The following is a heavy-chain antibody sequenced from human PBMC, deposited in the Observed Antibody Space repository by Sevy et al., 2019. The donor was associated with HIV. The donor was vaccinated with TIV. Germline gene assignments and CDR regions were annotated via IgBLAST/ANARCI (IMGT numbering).Heavy chain of an antibody. D-gene: IGHD6-13*01. Sequence: GGSLRLSCAASGFTFSSYWMSWVRQAPGKGLEWVANIKQDGSEKYYVDSVKGRFTISRDNAKNSLYLQMNSVRAEDTAVYYCARGFGGFTVAAAGRRYYYYMDVWGKGTTVTVSS. V-gene: IGHV3-7*03. CDR2: IKQDGSEK. J-gene: IGHJ6*03. CDR3: ARGFGGFTVAAAGRRYYYYMDV. CDR1: GFTFSSYW.